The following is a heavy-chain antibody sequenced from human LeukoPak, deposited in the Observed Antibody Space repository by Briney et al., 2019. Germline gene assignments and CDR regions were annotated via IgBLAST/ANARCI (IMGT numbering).Heavy chain of an antibody. D-gene: IGHD3-3*01. CDR2: INHSGST. Sequence: PSETLSLTCAVYGGSFSGYYWSWIRQPPGKGLEWIGEINHSGSTNYNPSLKSRVTISVDTSKNQFSLKLSSVTAADTAVYYCARGTAYDFCSGFFSNFDYWGQGTLVTVSS. CDR3: ARGTAYDFCSGFFSNFDY. J-gene: IGHJ4*02. V-gene: IGHV4-34*01. CDR1: GGSFSGYY.